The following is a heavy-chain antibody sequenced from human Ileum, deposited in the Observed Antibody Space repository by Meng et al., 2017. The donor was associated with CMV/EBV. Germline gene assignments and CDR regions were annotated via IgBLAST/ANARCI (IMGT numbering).Heavy chain of an antibody. V-gene: IGHV1-2*02. CDR1: LYTFPGSY. D-gene: IGHD2/OR15-2a*01. CDR2: LHPLSGGT. Sequence: APLYTFPGSYLHWVRLAPGQGLEWMGWLHPLSGGTNYAHKCQGRVTVTRDTSISTGCMERSRLRCDDTAVYYCAWKRVGEGRIFFDYWGQGTLVTVSS. J-gene: IGHJ4*02. CDR3: AWKRVGEGRIFFDY.